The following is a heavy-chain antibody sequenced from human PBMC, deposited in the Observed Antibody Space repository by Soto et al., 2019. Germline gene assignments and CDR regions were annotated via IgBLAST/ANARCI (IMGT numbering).Heavy chain of an antibody. CDR1: GYTFTSYG. J-gene: IGHJ5*02. D-gene: IGHD3-10*01. Sequence: QVQLVQSGAEVKKPGASVKVSCKASGYTFTSYGISWVRQAPGQGLEWMGWISAYNGNTNYAQKLQGRVTMTTDTSTSTAYRELRSLRADDTAVYYCARSYYYGSGAELDWFDPWGQGTLVTVSS. CDR2: ISAYNGNT. CDR3: ARSYYYGSGAELDWFDP. V-gene: IGHV1-18*01.